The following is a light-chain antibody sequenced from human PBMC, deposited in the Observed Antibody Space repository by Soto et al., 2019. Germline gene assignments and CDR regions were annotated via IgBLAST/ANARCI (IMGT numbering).Light chain of an antibody. CDR3: SSYTTNSTRV. CDR2: EVS. V-gene: IGLV2-14*01. Sequence: QSVLTQPASVSGSPGQSITISCTGTSSDVGGYNYVSWYQQHPGKAPKLMIYEVSNRPSGVSTRFSGSKSGNTASLTISGLQAEDEADYYCSSYTTNSTRVFGGGTKLTVL. J-gene: IGLJ2*01. CDR1: SSDVGGYNY.